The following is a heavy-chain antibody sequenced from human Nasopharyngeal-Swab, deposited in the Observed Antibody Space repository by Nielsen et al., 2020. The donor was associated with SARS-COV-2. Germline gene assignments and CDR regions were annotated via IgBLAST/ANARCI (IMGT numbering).Heavy chain of an antibody. D-gene: IGHD5-18*01. J-gene: IGHJ5*02. V-gene: IGHV1-69*06. CDR2: ISPIFGKA. Sequence: WVRQAPGQGLEWMGGISPIFGKANYAQKFQGRVTITADKSTSTAYMELSSLRSEDTAVYYCAREDLGYSYGAWGQGTLVTVSS. CDR3: AREDLGYSYGA.